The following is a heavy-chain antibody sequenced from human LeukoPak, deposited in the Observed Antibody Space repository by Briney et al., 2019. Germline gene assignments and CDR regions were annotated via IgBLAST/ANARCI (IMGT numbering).Heavy chain of an antibody. CDR1: GYTFPSYF. V-gene: IGHV1-46*01. CDR3: ARTAARRFDY. Sequence: ASVKVSCKASGYTFPSYFMHWVRQAPGQGLEWMGIINPTGGSTTYAQKFQGRVTMTRDTSTSTVYMELSSLRSDDTAVYYCARTAARRFDYWGQGALVTVSS. CDR2: INPTGGST. J-gene: IGHJ4*02. D-gene: IGHD6-6*01.